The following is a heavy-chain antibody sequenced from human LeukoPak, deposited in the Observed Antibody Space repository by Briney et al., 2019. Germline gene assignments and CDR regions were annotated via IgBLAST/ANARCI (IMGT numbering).Heavy chain of an antibody. CDR2: IIPILGIA. CDR3: ASSPGYSSSLDY. CDR1: GGTFSSYA. J-gene: IGHJ4*02. D-gene: IGHD6-13*01. Sequence: SVKVSCKASGGTFSSYAISWVRQAPGQGLEWMGRIIPILGIANYAQKFQGRVTITADKSTSTAYMELSSLRSEDTAVYYCASSPGYSSSLDYWGQGTLVTVPS. V-gene: IGHV1-69*04.